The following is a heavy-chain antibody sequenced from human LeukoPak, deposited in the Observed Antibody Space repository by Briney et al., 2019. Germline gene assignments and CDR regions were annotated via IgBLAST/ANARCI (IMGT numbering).Heavy chain of an antibody. D-gene: IGHD6-19*01. CDR1: GFTFSSYG. J-gene: IGHJ4*02. CDR3: ARSYNNGWYNLDS. Sequence: GRSLRLSCAASGFTFSSYGMHWVRQAPDKGLEWVAVIWYDGSNKYYADSVKGRFTISRDNSNNTLYLQMKSLRAEDTAVYYCARSYNNGWYNLDSWGQGTLVTVSS. V-gene: IGHV3-33*01. CDR2: IWYDGSNK.